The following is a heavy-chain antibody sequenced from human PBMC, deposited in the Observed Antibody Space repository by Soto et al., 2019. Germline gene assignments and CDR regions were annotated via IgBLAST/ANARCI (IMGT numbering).Heavy chain of an antibody. D-gene: IGHD3-9*01. J-gene: IGHJ4*02. V-gene: IGHV1-3*01. Sequence: QVQLVQSGAEVKKPGASVKVSCKASGYTFTSYAMHWVRQAPGQRLEWMGWINAGNGNTKYSQKFQGRVTITRDTSASTAYMELSSLRSEDTAVYYCARGGYFDWLLPALLFDYWGQGTLVTVSS. CDR1: GYTFTSYA. CDR2: INAGNGNT. CDR3: ARGGYFDWLLPALLFDY.